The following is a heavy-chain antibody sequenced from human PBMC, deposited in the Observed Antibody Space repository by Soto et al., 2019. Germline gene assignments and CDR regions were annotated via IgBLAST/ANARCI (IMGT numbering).Heavy chain of an antibody. CDR2: IFSDNER. V-gene: IGHV2-26*01. CDR3: ARMNVDSYQFYYAMDV. CDR1: GFSLTTGKMG. D-gene: IGHD4-17*01. Sequence: SAPTPVNPTATLTLSCTVSGFSLTTGKMGVSWIRQPPGKPLEWLAHIFSDNERSYSTSLQGRLTISKDTSGSQVVLSMTNVDPVDTATYYCARMNVDSYQFYYAMDVWGQGTTVTVSS. J-gene: IGHJ6*02.